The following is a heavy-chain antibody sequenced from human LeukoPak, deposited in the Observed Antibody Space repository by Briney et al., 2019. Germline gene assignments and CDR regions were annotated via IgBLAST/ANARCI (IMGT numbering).Heavy chain of an antibody. J-gene: IGHJ6*02. CDR3: ARDRYAMDV. Sequence: GGSLRLSCAASGSTFSDYYMSWIRQAPGKGLEWISYTSSSGITIYYADSVKGRFTMSRDNAKNSLYLQMNSLRAEDTAVYYCARDRYAMDVWGQGTTVTVSS. V-gene: IGHV3-11*01. CDR1: GSTFSDYY. CDR2: TSSSGITI.